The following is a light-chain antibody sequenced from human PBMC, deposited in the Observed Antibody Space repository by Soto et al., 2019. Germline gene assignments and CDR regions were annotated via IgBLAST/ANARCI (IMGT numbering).Light chain of an antibody. V-gene: IGLV2-18*02. J-gene: IGLJ2*01. Sequence: QSALTQPPSVSGSPGQSVTISCTGTSSDVGSYNRVSWYQQPPGTAPKLMIYEVSNRPSGVPDRFSGSKSGNTASLTISGLQAEDEADYSCSSYTSSSFGAVVFGRGTKLTVL. CDR1: SSDVGSYNR. CDR2: EVS. CDR3: SSYTSSSFGAVV.